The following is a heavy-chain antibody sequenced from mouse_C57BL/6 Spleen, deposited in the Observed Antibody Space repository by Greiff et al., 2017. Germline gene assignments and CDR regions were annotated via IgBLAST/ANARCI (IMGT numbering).Heavy chain of an antibody. CDR2: IGPNSGGT. CDR3: ARCYDYPYYAMDY. V-gene: IGHV1-72*01. J-gene: IGHJ4*01. CDR1: GYTFTSYW. D-gene: IGHD2-4*01. Sequence: QVQLQQPGAELVKPGASVKLSCKASGYTFTSYWMHWVKQRPGRGLEWIGRIGPNSGGTKYNEKFKSKATLTVDKPSSTAYMQLSSLTSEDSAVYYSARCYDYPYYAMDYWGQATSVTVSS.